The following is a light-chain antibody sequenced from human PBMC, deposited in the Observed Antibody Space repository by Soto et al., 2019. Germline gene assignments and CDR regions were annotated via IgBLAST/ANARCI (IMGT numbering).Light chain of an antibody. V-gene: IGKV3-15*01. J-gene: IGKJ2*01. CDR3: HQYGDTPFT. CDR2: GAS. CDR1: QSVSSN. Sequence: EIVMTQSPATLSVSPGERATLSCRASQSVSSNLAWYQQKPGQAPRLLIYGASTRATGIPARFSGSGSGTEFTLTISSLQSEDFAVYFCHQYGDTPFTFGRGTKLEIK.